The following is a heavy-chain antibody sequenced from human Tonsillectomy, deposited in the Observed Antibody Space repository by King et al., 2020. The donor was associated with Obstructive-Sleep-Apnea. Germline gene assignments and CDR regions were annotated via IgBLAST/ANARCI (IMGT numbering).Heavy chain of an antibody. J-gene: IGHJ6*02. Sequence: VQLVESGGGLVQPGGSLRLSCAASVFTFNRDAMTWVRQAPGKGLEWVASISYSGDDTYYPDSVKGHFTISRDNSRNTLYLQVSSLRVEDTAVYYCARVSSRLAYGMDIWGQGTTVTVSS. D-gene: IGHD3-9*01. CDR2: ISYSGDDT. CDR3: ARVSSRLAYGMDI. V-gene: IGHV3-23*04. CDR1: VFTFNRDA.